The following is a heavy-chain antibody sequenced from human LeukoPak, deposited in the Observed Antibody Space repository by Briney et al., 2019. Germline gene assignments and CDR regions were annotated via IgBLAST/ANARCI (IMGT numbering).Heavy chain of an antibody. CDR2: IFYSGST. Sequence: SQTLSLTCTVSGGSVSSGSYHWSWIRQPPGKGLERIGYIFYSGSTNYNPSLRSRVTISAETSKNKFTLKLSSVTAADTAVYYSARDWDYWGQGTLVTVSS. V-gene: IGHV4-61*01. CDR3: ARDWDY. CDR1: GGSVSSGSYH. J-gene: IGHJ4*02.